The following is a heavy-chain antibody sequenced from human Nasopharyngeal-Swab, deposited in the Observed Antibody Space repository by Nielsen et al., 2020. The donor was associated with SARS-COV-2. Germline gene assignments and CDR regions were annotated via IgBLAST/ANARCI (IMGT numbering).Heavy chain of an antibody. Sequence: SLKIYCAASGFTFSGAAMHWLRQTSGKGLEWVGRIRSKANSYATAYAASVKGRFTISRDDSKNTAYLQMNSLKTEDTSVYYCTRGGIVGPPELGMDVWGQGTTVTVSS. CDR1: GFTFSGAA. CDR3: TRGGIVGPPELGMDV. V-gene: IGHV3-73*01. CDR2: IRSKANSYAT. D-gene: IGHD1-26*01. J-gene: IGHJ6*02.